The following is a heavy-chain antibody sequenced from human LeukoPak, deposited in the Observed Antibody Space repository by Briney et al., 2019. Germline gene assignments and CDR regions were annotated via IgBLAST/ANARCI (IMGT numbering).Heavy chain of an antibody. D-gene: IGHD4-17*01. CDR3: AYDHGSY. Sequence: GASVKVSCKASGYTFISFAMHWVRQAPGQRLEWIGWIVVGSGNTNYAQKFQERVTITRDMSTSTAYMELSSLRSEDAAVYYCAYDHGSYWGQGTLVTVSS. CDR1: GYTFISFA. V-gene: IGHV1-58*02. CDR2: IVVGSGNT. J-gene: IGHJ4*02.